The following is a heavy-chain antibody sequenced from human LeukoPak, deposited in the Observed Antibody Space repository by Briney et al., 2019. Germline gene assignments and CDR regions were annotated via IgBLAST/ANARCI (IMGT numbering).Heavy chain of an antibody. CDR1: GFTFSSYG. D-gene: IGHD5-24*01. Sequence: GGSLRLSCAASGFTFSSYGMHWVRKAPGKGLEWVAVIWYDGSNKYYADSVKGRFTISRDNSKNTLYLQMNSLRAEDTAVYYCARLRDGYADYWGQGTLVTVSS. V-gene: IGHV3-33*01. CDR3: ARLRDGYADY. CDR2: IWYDGSNK. J-gene: IGHJ4*02.